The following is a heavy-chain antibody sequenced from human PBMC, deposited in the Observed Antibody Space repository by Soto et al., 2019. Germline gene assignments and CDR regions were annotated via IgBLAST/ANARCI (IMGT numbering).Heavy chain of an antibody. CDR1: GFSLITTGLA. CDR2: VYWDDDK. D-gene: IGHD4-17*01. V-gene: IGHV2-5*02. J-gene: IGHJ6*03. CDR3: AHTTRLVTVTSGVHYYYMDV. Sequence: SGPTLVNPTQTLALTCTFSGFSLITTGLAVGWIRQPPGKALEWLALVYWDDDKRYSPSLKSRLTIMKDTSKNQVVLIMTNMDPVDTPTYHCAHTTRLVTVTSGVHYYYMDVWGKATTVTVSS.